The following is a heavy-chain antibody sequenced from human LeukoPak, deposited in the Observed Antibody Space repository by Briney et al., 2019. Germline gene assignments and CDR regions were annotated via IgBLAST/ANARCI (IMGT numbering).Heavy chain of an antibody. CDR2: ISNDGSNK. D-gene: IGHD2-15*01. J-gene: IGHJ6*02. CDR1: GFTFSTYA. Sequence: GGSLRLSCAASGFTFSTYALHWVRQAPGKGLEWVAVISNDGSNKYYADSVKGRFTISRDNSKNTLYLQMNSLRAEDTGVYYCARADCSGRNCFYFYGMDVWGQGTMVTVSS. CDR3: ARADCSGRNCFYFYGMDV. V-gene: IGHV3-30*04.